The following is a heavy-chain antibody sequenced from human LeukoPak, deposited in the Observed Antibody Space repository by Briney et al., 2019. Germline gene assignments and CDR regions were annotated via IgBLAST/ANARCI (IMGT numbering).Heavy chain of an antibody. D-gene: IGHD3-10*01. V-gene: IGHV1-18*01. CDR2: ISAYNGNT. CDR1: GYTFTSYG. CDR3: ARAPEITMVRGVPLDY. J-gene: IGHJ4*02. Sequence: GASVKVSCKASGYTFTSYGISWVRQAPGQGLEWMGWISAYNGNTNYAQKLQGRVTMTTDTSTSTAYMELRSLRSDDTAVYYCARAPEITMVRGVPLDYWGERTLVTVSS.